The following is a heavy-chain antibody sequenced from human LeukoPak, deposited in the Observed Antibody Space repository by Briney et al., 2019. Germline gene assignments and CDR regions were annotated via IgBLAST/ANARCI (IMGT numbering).Heavy chain of an antibody. V-gene: IGHV1-24*01. J-gene: IGHJ5*02. Sequence: ASVKVSCKVSGYTLTELSMHWVRQAPGKGLEWMGGFDPEDGETIYAQKFQGRVTMTEDTSTDTAYMELSSLGSEDTAVYYCATPFYDFWSGYQSDNWFDPWGQGTLVTVSS. CDR1: GYTLTELS. CDR3: ATPFYDFWSGYQSDNWFDP. D-gene: IGHD3-3*01. CDR2: FDPEDGET.